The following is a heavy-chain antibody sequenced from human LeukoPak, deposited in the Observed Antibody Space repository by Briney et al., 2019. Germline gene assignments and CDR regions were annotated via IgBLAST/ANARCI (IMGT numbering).Heavy chain of an antibody. Sequence: PSETLSLTCTVSGYSISSGYFWGWMRQPPGKGLEWIGSIYQSETAHYNPSLKSRVTISVDTSKNQFSLKLSSVTAADTAVYYCARDSAVAGTFDPWGQGTLVTVSS. CDR3: ARDSAVAGTFDP. D-gene: IGHD6-19*01. CDR1: GYSISSGYF. J-gene: IGHJ5*02. V-gene: IGHV4-38-2*02. CDR2: IYQSETA.